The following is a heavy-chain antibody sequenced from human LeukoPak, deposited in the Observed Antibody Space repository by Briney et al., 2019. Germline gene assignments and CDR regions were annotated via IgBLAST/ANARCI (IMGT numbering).Heavy chain of an antibody. CDR3: ARAGGVGATSDY. CDR1: GGSISSYY. CDR2: IYYSGST. V-gene: IGHV4-59*01. J-gene: IGHJ4*02. Sequence: SETVSLTCTVSGGSISSYYWSWIRQPPGKGLEWIGYIYYSGSTNYNPSLKSRVTISVDTSKNQFSLKLSSVTAADTAVYYCARAGGVGATSDYWGQGTLVTVSS. D-gene: IGHD1-26*01.